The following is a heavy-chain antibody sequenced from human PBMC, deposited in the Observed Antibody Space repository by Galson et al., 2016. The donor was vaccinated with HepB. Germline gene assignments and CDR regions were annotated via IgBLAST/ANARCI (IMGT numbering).Heavy chain of an antibody. Sequence: SVKVSCKASGYTFTNYYMHWVRQAPGQGLEWMGIINPSGGGTNYAQKFQGRVTMTRDTSTSTVYMELSSLRYEDTAVYYCTSGPKWELPAHLHYWGQGTLVTVSS. CDR3: TSGPKWELPAHLHY. J-gene: IGHJ4*02. CDR2: INPSGGGT. D-gene: IGHD1-26*01. V-gene: IGHV1-46*01. CDR1: GYTFTNYY.